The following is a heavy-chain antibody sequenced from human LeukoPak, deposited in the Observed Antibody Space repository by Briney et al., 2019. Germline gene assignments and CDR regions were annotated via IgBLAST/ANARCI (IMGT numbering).Heavy chain of an antibody. CDR3: ARDPSSWYFDY. CDR2: ISYDGSHK. D-gene: IGHD6-13*01. J-gene: IGHJ4*02. CDR1: GFTFSTYA. V-gene: IGHV3-30-3*01. Sequence: GGSLRPSCAASGFTFSTYAMHWVRQAPGKGLEWVAVISYDGSHKYYADSVKGRFTISRDNSKNTLYLQMNSLRAEDTAVYYCARDPSSWYFDYWGQGTLVTASS.